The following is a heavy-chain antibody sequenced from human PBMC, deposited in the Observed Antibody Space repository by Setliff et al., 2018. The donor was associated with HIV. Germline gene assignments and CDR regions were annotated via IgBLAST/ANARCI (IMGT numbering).Heavy chain of an antibody. D-gene: IGHD6-13*01. Sequence: GASVKVSCKASGYTFTGYYIHWVRQAPGQGLQWMGWINPNSGGTNYAQKFRGRVTMTRDTSITTAYMELSRLRSEDTAVYYCARAQQQLVLPSFYYHYYMDVWGKGTTVTVSS. J-gene: IGHJ6*03. CDR3: ARAQQQLVLPSFYYHYYMDV. V-gene: IGHV1-2*02. CDR2: INPNSGGT. CDR1: GYTFTGYY.